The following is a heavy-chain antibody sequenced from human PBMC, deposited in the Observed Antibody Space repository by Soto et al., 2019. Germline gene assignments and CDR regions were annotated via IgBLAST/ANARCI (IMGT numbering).Heavy chain of an antibody. CDR2: ISYDGSNK. Sequence: QVQLVESGGGVVQPGRSLRLSCAASGFTFSSYAMHWVRQAPGKGLEWVAVISYDGSNKYYADSVKGRFTISRDNSKNTLYLQMNSLRAEDTAVYYCASTHFADDAFDIWGQGTMVTVSS. J-gene: IGHJ3*02. V-gene: IGHV3-30-3*01. D-gene: IGHD3-3*02. CDR1: GFTFSSYA. CDR3: ASTHFADDAFDI.